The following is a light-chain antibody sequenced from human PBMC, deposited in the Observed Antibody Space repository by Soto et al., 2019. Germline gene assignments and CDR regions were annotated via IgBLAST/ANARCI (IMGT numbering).Light chain of an antibody. CDR2: EVT. CDR1: SSDVGGYNF. Sequence: QSALTQPASVSGSPGQSITISCTGTSSDVGGYNFVSWYQQSPGKAPKLIIYEVTNRPSGISNRFSGSKSGNTASLTISGLRAEDEAEYYCQSYDRSLVGLVFGAGTKLTVL. J-gene: IGLJ3*02. CDR3: QSYDRSLVGLV. V-gene: IGLV2-14*01.